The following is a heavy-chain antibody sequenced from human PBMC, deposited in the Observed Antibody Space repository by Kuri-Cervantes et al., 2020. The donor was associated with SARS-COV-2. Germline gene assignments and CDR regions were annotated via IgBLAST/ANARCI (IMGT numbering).Heavy chain of an antibody. D-gene: IGHD3-22*01. J-gene: IGHJ4*02. CDR1: GFTFSSYG. CDR3: AKGGDMIVVVTLRY. V-gene: IGHV3-33*03. CDR2: IWYDGSNK. Sequence: GESLKISCAASGFTFSSYGMHWVRQAPGKGLEWVAVIWYDGSNKYYADSVKGRFTISRDNAKNSLYLQMNSLRVEDTAVYYCAKGGDMIVVVTLRYWGQGTLVTVSS.